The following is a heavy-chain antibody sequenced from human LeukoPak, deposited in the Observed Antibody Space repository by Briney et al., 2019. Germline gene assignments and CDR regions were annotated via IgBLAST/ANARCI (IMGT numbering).Heavy chain of an antibody. D-gene: IGHD4-17*01. Sequence: PGRSLRLSCAASGFTFSSYGMHWVRQAPGKGLEWVAVISYDGSNKYYADSVKGRFTISRANSKNTLYLQMNSLRAEDTAVYYCANGADYGDYENYGMDVWGKGTTVTVSS. CDR2: ISYDGSNK. V-gene: IGHV3-30*18. CDR3: ANGADYGDYENYGMDV. CDR1: GFTFSSYG. J-gene: IGHJ6*04.